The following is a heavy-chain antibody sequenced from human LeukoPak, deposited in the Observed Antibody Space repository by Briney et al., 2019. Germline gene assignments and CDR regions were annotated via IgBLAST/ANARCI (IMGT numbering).Heavy chain of an antibody. J-gene: IGHJ4*02. CDR2: INPDGNKK. V-gene: IGHV3-7*01. CDR3: ARDLAYSRLDY. CDR1: GFTFSTYW. D-gene: IGHD5-18*01. Sequence: GGSLRLSCAASGFTFSTYWMTWVRQAPGKGLEWVASINPDGNKKYSADSVKGRFTISRDNAENSLYLQMNSLRVEDTAFYYCARDLAYSRLDYWGQGMLVTVSS.